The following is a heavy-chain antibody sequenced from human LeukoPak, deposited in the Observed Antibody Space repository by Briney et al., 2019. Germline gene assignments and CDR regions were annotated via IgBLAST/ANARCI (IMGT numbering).Heavy chain of an antibody. CDR3: ARGPPPYSSGWIFDY. Sequence: SETLSLTCTVSGGSISSSIHYWGWVRQSPRKGLEWIGTIHYSGNTYYNPSLRSRLTISLDTSNNQFSLKLSSVTAADTAVYYCARGPPPYSSGWIFDYWGQGTLVTVSS. CDR2: IHYSGNT. J-gene: IGHJ4*02. V-gene: IGHV4-39*07. CDR1: GGSISSSIHY. D-gene: IGHD6-19*01.